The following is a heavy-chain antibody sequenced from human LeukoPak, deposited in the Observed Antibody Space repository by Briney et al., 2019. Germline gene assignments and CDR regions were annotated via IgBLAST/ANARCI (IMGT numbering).Heavy chain of an antibody. Sequence: GGSLRLSCAASGVTFSTASLRWVRQAPGRGLEWVSAFDTGFGTYYPDSLKGRFTISRDNSKNTLFLQMNSLRAEDTAVYYCARSSGWWSLDYWGQGTLVTVSS. CDR2: FDTGFGT. J-gene: IGHJ4*02. CDR3: ARSSGWWSLDY. V-gene: IGHV3-23*01. D-gene: IGHD6-19*01. CDR1: GVTFSTAS.